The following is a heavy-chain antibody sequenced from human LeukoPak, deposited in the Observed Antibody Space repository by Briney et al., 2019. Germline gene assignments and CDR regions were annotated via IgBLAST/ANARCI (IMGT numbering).Heavy chain of an antibody. V-gene: IGHV4-59*01. CDR2: IFYSGST. Sequence: SETLSLTCTVSGGSISSYYWSWIRQPPGKGLEWIGYIFYSGSTNYSPSLKSRVTISVDTSKNQFSLKLNSVTAADTAVYYCARDGAVDILTGYGALDIWGQGTMVTVSS. D-gene: IGHD3-9*01. CDR3: ARDGAVDILTGYGALDI. CDR1: GGSISSYY. J-gene: IGHJ3*02.